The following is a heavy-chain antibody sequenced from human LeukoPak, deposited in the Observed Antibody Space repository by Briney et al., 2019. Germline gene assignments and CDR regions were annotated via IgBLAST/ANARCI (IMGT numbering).Heavy chain of an antibody. J-gene: IGHJ4*02. Sequence: ASVKVSCKASGYTFTSYDINWVRQAPGQGLEWMGWINPNSGGTNYAQKFQGRVTMTRDTSISTAYMELSRLRSDDTAVYYCAREGLTIFGVVMPFDYWGQGTLVTVSS. CDR2: INPNSGGT. CDR1: GYTFTSYD. CDR3: AREGLTIFGVVMPFDY. V-gene: IGHV1-2*02. D-gene: IGHD3-3*01.